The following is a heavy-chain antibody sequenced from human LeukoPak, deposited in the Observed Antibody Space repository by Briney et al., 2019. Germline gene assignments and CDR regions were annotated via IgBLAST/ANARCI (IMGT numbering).Heavy chain of an antibody. D-gene: IGHD4-23*01. CDR1: GFTFSSYS. Sequence: GGSLRLSCAASGFTFSSYSMSWVRQAPGKGLEWVSSISSGSSYIYYADSVKGRFTISRDNSKNTLYLQMNSLRAEDTAVYYCAKGAVVSNYYYYYMDVWGKGTTVTVSS. V-gene: IGHV3-21*04. J-gene: IGHJ6*03. CDR3: AKGAVVSNYYYYYMDV. CDR2: ISSGSSYI.